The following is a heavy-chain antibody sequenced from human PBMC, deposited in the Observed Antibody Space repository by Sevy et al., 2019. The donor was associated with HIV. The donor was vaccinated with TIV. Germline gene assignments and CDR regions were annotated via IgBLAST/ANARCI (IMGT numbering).Heavy chain of an antibody. Sequence: GGSLRLSCAAPGFTFSSYWMTWVRQAPGKGLEWVANIKQDGSEKYYVDSVKGRFTISRDNAKNSLYLQMNSLRAEDTAVYYCARDGYSSGWYSYWGQGTLVTVSS. D-gene: IGHD6-19*01. V-gene: IGHV3-7*01. J-gene: IGHJ4*02. CDR1: GFTFSSYW. CDR3: ARDGYSSGWYSY. CDR2: IKQDGSEK.